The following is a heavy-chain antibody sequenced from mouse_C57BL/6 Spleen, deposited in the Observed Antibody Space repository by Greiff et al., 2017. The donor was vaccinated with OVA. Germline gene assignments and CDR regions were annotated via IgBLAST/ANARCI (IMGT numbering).Heavy chain of an antibody. CDR1: GFNIKDYY. CDR2: IDPEDGET. CDR3: ARTDAYYSNYGWFAY. D-gene: IGHD2-5*01. Sequence: EVQLQQSGAEFVKPGASVKLSCTASGFNIKDYYMHWVKQRTEQGLEWIGRIDPEDGETKYAPKVQGKATITADTSSNTAYLQLSSLTAEDTAVYYCARTDAYYSNYGWFAYWGQGTLVTVSA. J-gene: IGHJ3*01. V-gene: IGHV14-2*01.